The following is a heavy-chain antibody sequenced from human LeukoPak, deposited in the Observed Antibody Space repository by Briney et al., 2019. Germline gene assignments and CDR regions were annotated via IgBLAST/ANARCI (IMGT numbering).Heavy chain of an antibody. Sequence: SETLSLTCAGYGGSFSGYYWSWIRHPPGKGLEWIGEINHSGSTNYNPSLKSRVTISVDTSKNQFSLKLSSGTAADTAVYYCARGRSGSFWGQGTLVTVSS. CDR2: INHSGST. D-gene: IGHD3-10*01. J-gene: IGHJ4*02. CDR3: ARGRSGSF. CDR1: GGSFSGYY. V-gene: IGHV4-34*01.